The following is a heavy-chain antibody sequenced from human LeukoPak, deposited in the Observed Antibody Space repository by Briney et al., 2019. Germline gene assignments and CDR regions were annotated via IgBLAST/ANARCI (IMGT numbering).Heavy chain of an antibody. Sequence: LGGSLRLSCAASGFTFSSYSMNWVRQAPGKGLEWVSSISSSSSYIYYADSVKGRFTISRDNAKNSLYLQMNSLRAEDTAVYYCAKEIKPITMIVVVIASGMDVWGQGTTVTVSS. V-gene: IGHV3-21*01. CDR3: AKEIKPITMIVVVIASGMDV. D-gene: IGHD3-22*01. CDR2: ISSSSSYI. J-gene: IGHJ6*02. CDR1: GFTFSSYS.